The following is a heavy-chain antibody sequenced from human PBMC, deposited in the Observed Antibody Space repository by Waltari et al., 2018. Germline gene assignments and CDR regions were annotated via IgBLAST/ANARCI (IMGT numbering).Heavy chain of an antibody. CDR3: ASTVYYDSSGWTYYFDY. CDR2: IYYSGRT. Sequence: QLQLQESGPGLVKPSETLSLTCPVSGGSISSSSYYWGWIRQPPGKGLEWIGSIYYSGRTYYNPARKCRVTISVDTSKNQFSLKLSSVTAADTAVYYCASTVYYDSSGWTYYFDYWGQGTLVTVSS. J-gene: IGHJ4*02. V-gene: IGHV4-39*01. D-gene: IGHD3-22*01. CDR1: GGSISSSSYY.